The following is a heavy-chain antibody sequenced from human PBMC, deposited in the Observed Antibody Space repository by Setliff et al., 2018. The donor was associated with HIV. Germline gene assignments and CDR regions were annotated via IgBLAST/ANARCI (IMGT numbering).Heavy chain of an antibody. D-gene: IGHD2-21*01. Sequence: SETLSLTCRVSNGSINGYYWTWIRQPPGKGLEWIGYIPHTGSTNFNPSLKSRVSMSVDLSKNQFTLHLVSVTAADTAVYFCARVHLYDATAYYSSFESWGPGILVTVSS. CDR2: IPHTGST. CDR1: NGSINGYY. V-gene: IGHV4-59*01. J-gene: IGHJ4*02. CDR3: ARVHLYDATAYYSSFES.